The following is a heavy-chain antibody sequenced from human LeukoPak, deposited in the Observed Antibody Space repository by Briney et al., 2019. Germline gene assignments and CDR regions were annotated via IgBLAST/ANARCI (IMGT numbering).Heavy chain of an antibody. CDR1: AFTLSGYG. J-gene: IGHJ4*02. CDR3: AKDFGRGYYCYFDY. D-gene: IGHD3-22*01. CDR2: IWYDGTNK. Sequence: GRCLRLSCAPSAFTLSGYGMHWVRQAPGKGLEWLAVIWYDGTNKYYADSVRGRFTISRDNSQNTLYLQMNSLRDEDTAVYYCAKDFGRGYYCYFDYWGQGALVTVSS. V-gene: IGHV3-33*06.